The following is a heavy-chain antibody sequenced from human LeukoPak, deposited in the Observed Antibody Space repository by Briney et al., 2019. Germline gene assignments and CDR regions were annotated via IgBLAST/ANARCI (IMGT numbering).Heavy chain of an antibody. J-gene: IGHJ4*02. V-gene: IGHV1-8*03. CDR1: GYTFTGYY. Sequence: GASVKVSCRASGYTFTGYYMHWVRQATGQGLEWMGWMNPNSGNTGYAQKFQGRVTITRNTSISTAYMELSSLRSEDTAVYYCARSPTFLEWLLLANGYYFDYWGQGTLVTVSS. CDR3: ARSPTFLEWLLLANGYYFDY. D-gene: IGHD3-3*02. CDR2: MNPNSGNT.